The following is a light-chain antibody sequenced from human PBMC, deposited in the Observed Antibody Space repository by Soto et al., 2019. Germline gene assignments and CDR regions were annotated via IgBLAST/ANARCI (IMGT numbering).Light chain of an antibody. Sequence: ETVMTQSPATLSVSPGEGVTLSCRASHAVGDKLAWYQQKPGQAPRLLIHGASTSATDIPARFSGSGSGTHFTLSISSLQPEDSAVYYCQQYNDWRTFGQGTKLEIK. J-gene: IGKJ2*02. V-gene: IGKV3-15*01. CDR3: QQYNDWRT. CDR2: GAS. CDR1: HAVGDK.